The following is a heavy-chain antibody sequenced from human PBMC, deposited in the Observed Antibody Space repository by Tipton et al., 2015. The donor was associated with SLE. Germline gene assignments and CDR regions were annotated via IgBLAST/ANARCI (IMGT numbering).Heavy chain of an antibody. D-gene: IGHD3-22*01. CDR2: IYTSGST. Sequence: TLSLTCTVSGGSISSGSYYWSWIRQPAGKGLEWIGYIYTSGSTNYNPSLKSRVTISVDTSKNQFSLKLSSVTAADTAVYYCARDSSSGYYSPGAFDIWGQGTMVTVSS. CDR1: GGSISSGSYY. J-gene: IGHJ3*02. V-gene: IGHV4-61*09. CDR3: ARDSSSGYYSPGAFDI.